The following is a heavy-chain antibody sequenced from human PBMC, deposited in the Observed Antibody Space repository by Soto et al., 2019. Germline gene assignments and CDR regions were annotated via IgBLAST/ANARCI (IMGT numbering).Heavy chain of an antibody. CDR3: ARGFYGVDV. J-gene: IGHJ6*02. V-gene: IGHV3-74*01. CDR2: INGDGGST. CDR1: GFAFSSYW. Sequence: GGSLRLSCAASGFAFSSYWMHWVRQAPGKGLVWVSYINGDGGSTNYADSVKGRFTISRDNAKNTLYLQMNSLRAEDTAVYYCARGFYGVDVWGPGTTVTVSS.